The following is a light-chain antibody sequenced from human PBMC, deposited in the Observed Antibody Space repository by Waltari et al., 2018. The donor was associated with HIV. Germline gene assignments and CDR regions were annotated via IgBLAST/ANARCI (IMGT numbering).Light chain of an antibody. V-gene: IGLV2-11*01. CDR3: CSYAGNYPVL. CDR2: DVT. CDR1: SSDVGGYNY. Sequence: QSALTQPRSVSGSPGQSVTISCTGTSSDVGGYNYVSWYQQNPGKAPKFIIYDVTKRPSGVPDRFSGPKSGNPASLTSSGLQAEDEADYYCCSYAGNYPVLFGGGTKLTVL. J-gene: IGLJ3*02.